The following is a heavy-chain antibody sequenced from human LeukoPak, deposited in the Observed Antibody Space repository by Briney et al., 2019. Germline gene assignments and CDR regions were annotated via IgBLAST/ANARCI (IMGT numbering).Heavy chain of an antibody. Sequence: GGSLRLSCTTSGFIFSSYWMSWVRQAPGKGLEWVANIRPDGSEKQYVDSMKGRFTISRNNAQNSVYLHMNSLTAEDTAVYYCARGQARLAWFDPWGQGTLVTVSS. V-gene: IGHV3-7*01. D-gene: IGHD6-19*01. CDR3: ARGQARLAWFDP. CDR1: GFIFSSYW. J-gene: IGHJ5*02. CDR2: IRPDGSEK.